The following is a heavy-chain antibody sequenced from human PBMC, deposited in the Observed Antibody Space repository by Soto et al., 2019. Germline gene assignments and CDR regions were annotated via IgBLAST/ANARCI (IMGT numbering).Heavy chain of an antibody. CDR1: GFTFTSSA. CDR2: IVVGSGNT. J-gene: IGHJ4*02. CDR3: AADPHYYDSSGYYAY. V-gene: IGHV1-58*01. D-gene: IGHD3-22*01. Sequence: WASVKVSCKASGFTFTSSAVQWVRQARGQRLEWIGWIVVGSGNTNYAQKFQERVTITRDMSTSTAYMELSSLRSEDTAVYYCAADPHYYDSSGYYAYWGQGTLVTVSS.